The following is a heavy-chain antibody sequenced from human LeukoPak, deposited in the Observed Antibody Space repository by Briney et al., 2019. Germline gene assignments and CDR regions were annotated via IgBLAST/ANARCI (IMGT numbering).Heavy chain of an antibody. D-gene: IGHD1-1*01. Sequence: GGSLRLSCAASGFTVSSNCVSWVRQAPGKGLEWVSLLYNGGRTYYADSVKGRFTISRDNSKNTLYLQMNSLRAEDTAVYYCAMCTAATGTIYWGQGTLVTVSS. CDR1: GFTVSSNC. CDR2: LYNGGRT. CDR3: AMCTAATGTIY. J-gene: IGHJ1*01. V-gene: IGHV3-66*01.